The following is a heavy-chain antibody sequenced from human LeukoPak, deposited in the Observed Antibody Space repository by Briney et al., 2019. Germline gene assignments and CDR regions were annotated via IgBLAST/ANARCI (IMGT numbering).Heavy chain of an antibody. V-gene: IGHV4-39*07. Sequence: SETLSLTCTVSGGSISSSNYYWGWVRQPPGKGLEWIGSISYSGTPYYNPSLRSRATISRDTSKNQFSVNLNSVTAADTAVYYCARDQLTPDRRDYYYYGMDVWGQGTTVTVSS. CDR2: ISYSGTP. CDR3: ARDQLTPDRRDYYYYGMDV. J-gene: IGHJ6*02. D-gene: IGHD2-2*01. CDR1: GGSISSSNYY.